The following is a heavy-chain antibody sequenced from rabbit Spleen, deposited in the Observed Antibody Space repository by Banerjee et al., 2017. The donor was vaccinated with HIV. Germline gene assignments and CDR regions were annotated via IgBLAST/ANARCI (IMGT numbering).Heavy chain of an antibody. D-gene: IGHD1-1*01. V-gene: IGHV1S40*01. CDR1: GFSFSNSYW. J-gene: IGHJ4*01. CDR3: ASGYSDVYFTL. CDR2: IYSDSSGST. Sequence: QSLEESGGDLVKPGASLTITCTASGFSFSNSYWICWVRQAPGKGLEWIACIYSDSSGSTYYASWARGRFTISKTSSTTVTLRMTSLTAADTATYFCASGYSDVYFTLWGPGTLVTVS.